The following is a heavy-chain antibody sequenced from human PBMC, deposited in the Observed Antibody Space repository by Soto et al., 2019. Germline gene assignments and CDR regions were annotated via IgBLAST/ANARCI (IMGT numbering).Heavy chain of an antibody. V-gene: IGHV1-69*06. CDR3: ARVGVAAPNHDAFDI. CDR2: IIPILGTA. Sequence: QVQLVQSGAEVKKPGSSVKVSCKASGGTFSSYAISWVIQAPGHGSEWMGGIIPILGTANYAQKFQGRVTITADKSTSTAYMERSSLRSEDTSVYYCARVGVAAPNHDAFDIWGQGTMVTGSS. CDR1: GGTFSSYA. J-gene: IGHJ3*02. D-gene: IGHD2-15*01.